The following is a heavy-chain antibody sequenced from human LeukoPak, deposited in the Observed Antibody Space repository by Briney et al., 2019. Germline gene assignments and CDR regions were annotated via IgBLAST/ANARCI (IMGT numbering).Heavy chain of an antibody. Sequence: PGRSLRLSCAASGFTFSSYGMHWVRQAPVKGLEWVAVISYDGSNKYYADSVKGRFTISRDNSKNTLYLQMNSLRAEDTAVYYCAKDSVCSGGSCYSNYYGMDVWGKGTTVTVSS. CDR1: GFTFSSYG. D-gene: IGHD2-15*01. J-gene: IGHJ6*04. CDR2: ISYDGSNK. CDR3: AKDSVCSGGSCYSNYYGMDV. V-gene: IGHV3-30*18.